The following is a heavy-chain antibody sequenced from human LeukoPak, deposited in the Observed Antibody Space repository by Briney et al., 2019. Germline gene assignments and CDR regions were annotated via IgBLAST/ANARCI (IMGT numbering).Heavy chain of an antibody. D-gene: IGHD1-20*01. CDR3: ARDQGLLTGWYFDL. V-gene: IGHV4-61*02. CDR1: GGSISSGSYY. J-gene: IGHJ2*01. Sequence: PSQTLSLTCTVSGGSISSGSYYWSWIRQPAGKGLEWIGRIYTSGSTNYNPSLKSRVTISVDTSKNQFSLKLSSVTAADTAVYYCARDQGLLTGWYFDLWGRGTLVTVSS. CDR2: IYTSGST.